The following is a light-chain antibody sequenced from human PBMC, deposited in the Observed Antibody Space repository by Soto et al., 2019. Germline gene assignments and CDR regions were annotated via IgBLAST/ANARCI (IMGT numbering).Light chain of an antibody. CDR1: SSDVGSYNL. V-gene: IGLV2-23*01. CDR2: EGS. J-gene: IGLJ2*01. Sequence: QSALTQPASVSGSPGQSITISCTGTSSDVGSYNLVSWYQQHPGKAPKLMIYEGSKRPSGVSNRFSGSKSGNTASLTISRLQGEDEADYYCCSYAGSSTSYVVFGGGTKLTVL. CDR3: CSYAGSSTSYVV.